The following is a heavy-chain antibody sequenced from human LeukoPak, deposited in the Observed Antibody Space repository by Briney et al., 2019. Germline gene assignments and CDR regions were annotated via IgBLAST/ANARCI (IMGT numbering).Heavy chain of an antibody. Sequence: GGSLRLSCATSGFTFRIFWMHWVRQVPGKGLVWVSRINSDGSSTSYADSVKGRFTISRDNSKNTLYLQMNSLRAEDTAVYYCAKDRLGYCSSTSCYNPDYWGQGTLVTVSS. CDR3: AKDRLGYCSSTSCYNPDY. J-gene: IGHJ4*02. D-gene: IGHD2-2*02. CDR2: INSDGSST. CDR1: GFTFRIFW. V-gene: IGHV3-74*01.